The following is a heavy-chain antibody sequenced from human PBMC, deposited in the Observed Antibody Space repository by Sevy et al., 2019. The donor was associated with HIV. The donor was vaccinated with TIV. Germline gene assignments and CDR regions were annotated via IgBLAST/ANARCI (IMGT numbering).Heavy chain of an antibody. J-gene: IGHJ6*02. V-gene: IGHV3-53*05. CDR1: GFSVSSNY. CDR2: IHSGGKI. D-gene: IGHD2-8*02. CDR3: AKVTGGGAGSPIFNYYHYGMDL. Sequence: GGSLRLSCAASGFSVSSNYMSWVRQAPGKGPEWVSVIHSGGKISYADSVQGRFTISRDNSKNTLYLQMNSLRVEDTALYYCAKVTGGGAGSPIFNYYHYGMDLWGQGTTVTVSS.